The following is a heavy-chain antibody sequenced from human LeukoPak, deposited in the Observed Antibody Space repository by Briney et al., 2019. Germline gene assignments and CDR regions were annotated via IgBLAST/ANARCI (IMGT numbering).Heavy chain of an antibody. CDR1: GFTFSSYG. Sequence: GGSLRLSCAASGFTFSSYGMHWVRQAPGKGLEWVAVISYDGSNKYYADSVKGRFTISRDNSKNTLYLQMNSLRAEDTAVYYCAKGAGLLWFGELLPDSYYYYGMDVWGQGTTVTVS. D-gene: IGHD3-10*01. CDR2: ISYDGSNK. V-gene: IGHV3-30*18. J-gene: IGHJ6*02. CDR3: AKGAGLLWFGELLPDSYYYYGMDV.